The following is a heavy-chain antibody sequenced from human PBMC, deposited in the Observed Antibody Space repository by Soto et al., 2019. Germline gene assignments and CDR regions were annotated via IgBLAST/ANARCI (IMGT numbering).Heavy chain of an antibody. CDR1: GCSISSYY. V-gene: IGHV4-59*01. CDR2: IFYSGST. Sequence: SETLSLTCTVSGCSISSYYWSWIRQPPGKGLEWIGYIFYSGSTNYNPSLKSRVTISVDTSKSQFSLRLSSVTAADTAVYYCARDEATEGITWGQGTLVTVSS. J-gene: IGHJ5*02. D-gene: IGHD1-20*01. CDR3: ARDEATEGIT.